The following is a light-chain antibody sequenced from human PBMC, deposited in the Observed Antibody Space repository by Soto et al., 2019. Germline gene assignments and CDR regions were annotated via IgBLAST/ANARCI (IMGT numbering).Light chain of an antibody. V-gene: IGLV1-40*01. J-gene: IGLJ3*02. Sequence: QSVLTQPPSASGAPGQRVTISCTGSSSNIGAGYDAHWYHQVPGTSPKYLISGNNDRPSGVPDRFSGSKSGTSASLAITGLQAEDDGDYYCQAYDTSLRAWVFGGGTKLTVL. CDR1: SSNIGAGYD. CDR3: QAYDTSLRAWV. CDR2: GNN.